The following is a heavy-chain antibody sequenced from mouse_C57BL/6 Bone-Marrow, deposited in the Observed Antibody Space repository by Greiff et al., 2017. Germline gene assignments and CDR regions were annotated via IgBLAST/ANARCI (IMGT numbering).Heavy chain of an antibody. V-gene: IGHV1-55*01. Sequence: QVQLQQPGAELVKPGASVKMSCKASGYTFTSYWITWVKQRPGQGLEWIGDIYPGSGSTNYNEKFKSKATLTVDTSSSTAYMQLSRLTSEDSAVYYCASDGYYGSSYDAMDYWGQGTSVTVSS. CDR1: GYTFTSYW. D-gene: IGHD1-1*01. J-gene: IGHJ4*01. CDR3: ASDGYYGSSYDAMDY. CDR2: IYPGSGST.